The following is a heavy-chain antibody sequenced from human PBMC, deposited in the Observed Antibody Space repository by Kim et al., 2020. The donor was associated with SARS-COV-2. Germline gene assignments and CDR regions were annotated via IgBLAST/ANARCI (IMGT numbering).Heavy chain of an antibody. CDR1: GFTFSSYG. CDR3: AKGSSDWYYDY. D-gene: IGHD6-19*01. V-gene: IGHV3-23*01. CDR2: IRGSGGST. Sequence: GGSLRLSCEASGFTFSSYGMSWVRQAPGKGLEWVSGIRGSGGSTYYADSVKGRFTISRDNSKNTLYLQMNSLRAEDTAVYHCAKGSSDWYYDYWGQGTLVTVSS. J-gene: IGHJ4*02.